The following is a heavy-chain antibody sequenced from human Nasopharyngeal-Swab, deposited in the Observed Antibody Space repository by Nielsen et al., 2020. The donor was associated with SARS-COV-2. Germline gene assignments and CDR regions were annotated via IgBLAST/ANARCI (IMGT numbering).Heavy chain of an antibody. Sequence: RQAPGKGLGWIGSIYYSGSTYYNPSLKSRVTISVDTSKNQFSLKLSSVTAADTAVYYCARHDRDIVVVGPWGQGTLVTVSS. V-gene: IGHV4-39*01. D-gene: IGHD2-2*01. CDR2: IYYSGST. J-gene: IGHJ5*02. CDR3: ARHDRDIVVVGP.